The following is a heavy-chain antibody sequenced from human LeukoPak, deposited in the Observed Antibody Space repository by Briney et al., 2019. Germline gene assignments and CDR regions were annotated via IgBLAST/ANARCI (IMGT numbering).Heavy chain of an antibody. J-gene: IGHJ4*02. Sequence: ASVKVSCKASRYTPTSDYIHSVPQAPGQGLEWMGWIDTSNGATNYAQKFQGRVTISRDTSIGTAYIELTNLISDDTAIFLCDREDNCNGGRCSLQRVASWGQGTLVTVSS. CDR1: RYTPTSDY. CDR3: DREDNCNGGRCSLQRVAS. D-gene: IGHD2-15*01. V-gene: IGHV1-2*02. CDR2: IDTSNGAT.